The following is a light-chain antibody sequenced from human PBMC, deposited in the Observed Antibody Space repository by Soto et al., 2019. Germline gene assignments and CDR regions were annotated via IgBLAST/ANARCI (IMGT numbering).Light chain of an antibody. CDR2: EGS. CDR1: SSDVGSYNL. CDR3: CSYAGSSTFVSYV. V-gene: IGLV2-23*03. Sequence: LTQPASVSGSPGQSITISCTGTSSDVGSYNLVSWYQQHPGKAPKLMIYEGSKRPSGVSNRFSGSKSGNTASLTISGLQAEDEADYYCCSYAGSSTFVSYVFGTGTKVTVL. J-gene: IGLJ1*01.